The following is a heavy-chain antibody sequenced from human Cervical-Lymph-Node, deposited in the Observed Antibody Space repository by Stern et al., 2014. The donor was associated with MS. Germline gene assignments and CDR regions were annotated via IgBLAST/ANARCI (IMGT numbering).Heavy chain of an antibody. J-gene: IGHJ6*02. Sequence: VHLVESGAEVKKPGSSVKVSCKASGGTFSTFAFNWVRQAPGEGLEWMAGIIPMFGSPKYVQKFQGRVTITADESTSTGYMELSSLRSDDTAVYYCATVESSASSRSVWGQGTTVTVSS. CDR1: GGTFSTFA. V-gene: IGHV1-69*01. CDR2: IIPMFGSP. D-gene: IGHD1-26*01. CDR3: ATVESSASSRSV.